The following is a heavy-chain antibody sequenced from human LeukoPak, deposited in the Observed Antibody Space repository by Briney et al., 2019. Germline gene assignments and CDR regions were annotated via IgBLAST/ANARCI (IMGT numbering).Heavy chain of an antibody. Sequence: SETLSLTCTVSGASISSSSDYWGWIRQPPGKGLEWIGSIFYSGSTYYNPSLKSRVTISVDTSRNQFSLKLSSLTAADTAVYYCARDDVRGFSWGQGTLVTVSS. CDR1: GASISSSSDY. J-gene: IGHJ5*02. V-gene: IGHV4-39*02. CDR3: ARDDVRGFS. CDR2: IFYSGST.